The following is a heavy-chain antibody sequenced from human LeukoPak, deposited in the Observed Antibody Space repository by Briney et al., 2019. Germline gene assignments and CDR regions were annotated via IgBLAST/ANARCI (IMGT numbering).Heavy chain of an antibody. V-gene: IGHV3-23*01. CDR2: SDGSGRLT. CDR1: GFTFKNFA. Sequence: GGSLRLSCAASGFTFKNFAMSWVRQAPGRGLEWVSSSDGSGRLTYHDDSVKGRFTISRDNSKDTLYLEMDSLRAEDSAVYYCARAISQFVIGGAAYWGQGTQVTVSS. J-gene: IGHJ4*02. D-gene: IGHD3-10*01. CDR3: ARAISQFVIGGAAY.